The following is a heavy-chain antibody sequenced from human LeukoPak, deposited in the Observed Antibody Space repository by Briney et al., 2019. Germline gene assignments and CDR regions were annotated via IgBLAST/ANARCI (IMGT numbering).Heavy chain of an antibody. CDR3: ATTSGLLRFLEWLLIY. Sequence: PGGSLRLSCAASGFTFSSYSMNWVRQAPGKGLEWVSSISSSSSYIYYADSVKGRFTISRDNAKNSLYLQMNSLRAEDTAVYYCATTSGLLRFLEWLLIYWGQGTLVAVSS. CDR2: ISSSSSYI. D-gene: IGHD3-3*01. J-gene: IGHJ4*02. CDR1: GFTFSSYS. V-gene: IGHV3-21*01.